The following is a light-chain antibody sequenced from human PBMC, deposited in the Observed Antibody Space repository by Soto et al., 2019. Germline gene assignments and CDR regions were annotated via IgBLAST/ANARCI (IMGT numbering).Light chain of an antibody. J-gene: IGKJ5*01. CDR3: QQYSHLIT. CDR1: QSISSY. CDR2: AAS. V-gene: IGKV1-39*01. Sequence: DIQRTQSPSSLSASVGDRVTITCRASQSISSYLNWYPQKPGKAPNLLIYAASSLQSGVPSRFSGSGSGTEFTLTIRSLKPEDIATYYCQQYSHLITFGQGTRREIK.